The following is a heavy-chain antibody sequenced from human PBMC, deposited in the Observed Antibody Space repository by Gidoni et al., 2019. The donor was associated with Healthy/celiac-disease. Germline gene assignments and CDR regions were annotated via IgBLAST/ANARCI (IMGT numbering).Heavy chain of an antibody. D-gene: IGHD4-17*01. CDR2: IKQDGSEK. J-gene: IGHJ6*02. CDR3: ARDGYGDYERYYYYGMDV. V-gene: IGHV3-7*01. CDR1: GFTFSSYW. Sequence: EVQLVESGGGLVQPGGSLRLSCAASGFTFSSYWMSWVRQAPGKGLEWVANIKQDGSEKYYVDSVKGRFTISRDNAKNSLYLQMNSLRAEDTAVYYCARDGYGDYERYYYYGMDVWGQGTTVTVSS.